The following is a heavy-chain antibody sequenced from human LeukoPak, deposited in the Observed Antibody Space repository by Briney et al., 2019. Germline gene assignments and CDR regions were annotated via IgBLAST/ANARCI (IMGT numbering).Heavy chain of an antibody. CDR1: GFTFSDYW. CDR2: INSDGTKT. D-gene: IGHD3-22*01. V-gene: IGHV3-74*01. CDR3: ARDPTTYYYDSSGYWYYYYYYMDV. Sequence: GGSLRLSCAASGFTFSDYWMHWVRQAPGKGLVWVSRINSDGTKTTYADSVKGRFTISRDNAKNTLYLQMNSMRAEDTAVYYCARDPTTYYYDSSGYWYYYYYYMDVWGKGTTVTVSS. J-gene: IGHJ6*03.